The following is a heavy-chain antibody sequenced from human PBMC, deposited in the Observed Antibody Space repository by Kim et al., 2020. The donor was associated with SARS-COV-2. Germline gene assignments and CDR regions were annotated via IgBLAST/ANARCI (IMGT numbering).Heavy chain of an antibody. J-gene: IGHJ4*02. V-gene: IGHV4-34*01. Sequence: GSTNDTPSLKSRVTISVDTSKNQFSLKLSSVTAADTAVYYCARGLRVLGYWGQGTLVTVSS. D-gene: IGHD1-26*01. CDR2: GST. CDR3: ARGLRVLGY.